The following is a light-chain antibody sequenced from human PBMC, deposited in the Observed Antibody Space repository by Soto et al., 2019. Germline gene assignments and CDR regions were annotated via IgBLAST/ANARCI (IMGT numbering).Light chain of an antibody. CDR3: QHYDSSPLYT. CDR1: QSVRGNY. J-gene: IGKJ2*01. Sequence: DIVLTQSPGTLSLSPGERATLSCRASQSVRGNYLAWYQQKPGQAPRLLIYGASSTATGIPDRFSGSGSGTDFTLTISRLEPEDFAVYYCQHYDSSPLYTFGQGTKLEIK. CDR2: GAS. V-gene: IGKV3-20*01.